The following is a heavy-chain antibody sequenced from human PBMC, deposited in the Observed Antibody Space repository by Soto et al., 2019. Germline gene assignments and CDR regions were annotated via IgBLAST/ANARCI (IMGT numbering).Heavy chain of an antibody. V-gene: IGHV3-21*01. Sequence: GGSLRLSCAASGFTFSSNSMNWVRQAPGKGLEWVSSISSSSSYIYYADSVKGRFTISRDNAKNSLYLKMNSLRAEDTAVYYCARDLRPIAARGHYYGMDVWGQGTTVTVSS. CDR1: GFTFSSNS. D-gene: IGHD6-6*01. CDR2: ISSSSSYI. J-gene: IGHJ6*02. CDR3: ARDLRPIAARGHYYGMDV.